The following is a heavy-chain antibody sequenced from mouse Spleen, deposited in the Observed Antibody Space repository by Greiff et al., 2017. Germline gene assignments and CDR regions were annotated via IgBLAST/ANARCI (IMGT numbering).Heavy chain of an antibody. J-gene: IGHJ2*01. V-gene: IGHV7-3*01. CDR1: GFTFTDYY. Sequence: EVHLVESGGGLVQPGGSLSLSCAASGFTFTDYYMSWVRQPPGKALEWLGFIRNKANGYTTEYSASVKGRFTISRDNSQSILYLQMNALRAEDSATYYCARYGLYYSLDYWGQGTTLTVSS. CDR2: IRNKANGYTT. CDR3: ARYGLYYSLDY. D-gene: IGHD2-12*01.